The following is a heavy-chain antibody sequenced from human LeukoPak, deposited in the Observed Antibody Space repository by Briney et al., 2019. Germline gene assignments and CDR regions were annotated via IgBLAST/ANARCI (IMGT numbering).Heavy chain of an antibody. D-gene: IGHD3-22*01. CDR1: GGTFSSYA. J-gene: IGHJ4*02. V-gene: IGHV1-69*04. Sequence: SVKVSCKASGGTFSSYAISLVRQAPGQGLEWMGRIIPILGIANYAQKFQGRVTITADKSTSTAYMELSSLRSEDTAVYYCARDYYDSSGFGELSVGYWGQGTLVTVSS. CDR2: IIPILGIA. CDR3: ARDYYDSSGFGELSVGY.